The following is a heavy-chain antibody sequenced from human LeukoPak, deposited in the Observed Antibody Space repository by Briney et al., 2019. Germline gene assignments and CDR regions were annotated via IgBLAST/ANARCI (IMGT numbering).Heavy chain of an antibody. J-gene: IGHJ4*02. CDR1: GFTFSSYW. V-gene: IGHV3-74*01. CDR2: ITDDGSSP. Sequence: GGSLRLSCVASGFTFSSYWMHWVRQAPGQGLVWVSRITDDGSSPGYANSVKGRFTISRDNARNTLYLQMTNLRVEDTAVYYCTRNNWGIDYWGQGALVTVSS. CDR3: TRNNWGIDY. D-gene: IGHD7-27*01.